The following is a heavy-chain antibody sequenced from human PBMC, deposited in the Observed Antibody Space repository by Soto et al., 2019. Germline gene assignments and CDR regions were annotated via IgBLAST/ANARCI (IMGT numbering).Heavy chain of an antibody. CDR3: ARSSSSRGGSNYYYYMDV. CDR2: ISAYNGNT. CDR1: GYTFTSYG. J-gene: IGHJ6*03. D-gene: IGHD6-6*01. Sequence: ASVKVSCKASGYTFTSYGISWVRQAPGQGLEGMGWISAYNGNTNYAQKLQGRVTMTTDTSTSTAYMELRSLRSDDTAVFYCARSSSSRGGSNYYYYMDVWGKGTTVTVSS. V-gene: IGHV1-18*01.